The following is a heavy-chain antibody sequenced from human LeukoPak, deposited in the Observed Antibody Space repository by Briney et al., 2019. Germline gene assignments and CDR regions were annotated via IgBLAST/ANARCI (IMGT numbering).Heavy chain of an antibody. CDR3: AHIRYFDWFDY. CDR1: GGSISSYYW. J-gene: IGHJ4*02. V-gene: IGHV2-5*08. Sequence: TLSLTCTVSGGSISSYYWSWIRQPPGKALEWLALIYWDDDKRYSPSLKSRLTITKDTSKNQVVLTMTNMDPVDTATYYCAHIRYFDWFDYWGQGTLVTVSS. CDR2: IYWDDDK. D-gene: IGHD3-9*01.